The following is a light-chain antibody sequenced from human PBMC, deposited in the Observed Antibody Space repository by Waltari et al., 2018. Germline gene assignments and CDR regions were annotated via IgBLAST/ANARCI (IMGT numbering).Light chain of an antibody. Sequence: QSALTQPASVSGSPGQSITISCSGTSSDVGGLNDVAWYQQNPGKAPKPMISNVNKRFSGVSKRFSGSKSGNTASLTIAGLQAEDEADYYCSSYTTDSTWVFGGGTKLTVL. V-gene: IGLV2-14*01. CDR1: SSDVGGLND. J-gene: IGLJ3*02. CDR3: SSYTTDSTWV. CDR2: NVN.